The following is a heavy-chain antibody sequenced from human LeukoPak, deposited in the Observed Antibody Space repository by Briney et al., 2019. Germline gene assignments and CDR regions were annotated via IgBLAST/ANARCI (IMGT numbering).Heavy chain of an antibody. CDR1: GYTFTSYG. D-gene: IGHD3-22*01. V-gene: IGHV1-18*01. CDR2: ISAYNGNT. CDR3: ARDNPYYYDSSGSDPFDY. Sequence: GASVKVSCKASGYTFTSYGISWLRQAPGQGLEWMGWISAYNGNTNYAQKLQGRVTMTTDTSTSTAYMELRSLRSDDTAVYYCARDNPYYYDSSGSDPFDYWGQGTLVTVSS. J-gene: IGHJ4*02.